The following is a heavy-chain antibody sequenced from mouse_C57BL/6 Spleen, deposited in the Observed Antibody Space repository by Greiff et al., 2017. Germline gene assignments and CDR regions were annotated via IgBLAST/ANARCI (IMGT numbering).Heavy chain of an antibody. J-gene: IGHJ4*01. Sequence: EVQLVESGEGLVKPGGSLKLSCAASGFTFSSYAMSWVRQTPETRLEWVAYISSGGDYIYYADTVKGRFTISRDNARNTLYLQMSSLKSEDTAMYYCTRGGNYYAMDYWGQGTSGTVSS. V-gene: IGHV5-9-1*02. CDR1: GFTFSSYA. CDR3: TRGGNYYAMDY. CDR2: ISSGGDYI.